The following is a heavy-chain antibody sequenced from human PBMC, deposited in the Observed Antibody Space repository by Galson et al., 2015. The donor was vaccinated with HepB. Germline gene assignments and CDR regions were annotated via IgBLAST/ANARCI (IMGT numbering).Heavy chain of an antibody. D-gene: IGHD4-23*01. CDR2: IYPGDSDT. CDR1: GYSFTSYW. J-gene: IGHJ2*01. CDR3: ARGFDSGNSRVLGNWYFDL. Sequence: QSGAEVKKPGESLKISCKGSGYSFTSYWIGWVRQMPGKGLEWMGIIYPGDSDTRYSPSFQGQVTISADKSISTAYLQWSSLKASDTAMYYCARGFDSGNSRVLGNWYFDLWGRGTLVTVSS. V-gene: IGHV5-51*01.